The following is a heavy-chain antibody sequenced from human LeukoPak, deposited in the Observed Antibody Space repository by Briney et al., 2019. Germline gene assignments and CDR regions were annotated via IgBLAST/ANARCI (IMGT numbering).Heavy chain of an antibody. CDR3: AKDLYDYGDYVYGMDV. V-gene: IGHV3-9*01. CDR2: ISWNSDNI. Sequence: PGRSLRLSCAASGFTFSNHAMHWVRQAPGKGLEWVSGISWNSDNIGYADSVKGRFTISRDNAKNSLYLQMNSLRDEDTALYYCAKDLYDYGDYVYGMDVWGQWTTVTVSS. CDR1: GFTFSNHA. J-gene: IGHJ6*02. D-gene: IGHD4-17*01.